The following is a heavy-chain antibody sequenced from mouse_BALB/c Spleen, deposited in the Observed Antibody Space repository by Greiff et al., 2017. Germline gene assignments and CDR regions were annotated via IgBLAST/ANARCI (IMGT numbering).Heavy chain of an antibody. CDR3: ARDSYYVYYYAMDY. CDR2: INPSTGYT. J-gene: IGHJ4*01. Sequence: QVQLQQSGAELAKPGASVKMSCKASGYTFTSYWMHWVKQRPGQGLEWIGYINPSTGYTEYNQKFKDKATLTADKSSSTAYMQLSSLTSEDSAVYYCARDSYYVYYYAMDYWGQGTSVTVSS. CDR1: GYTFTSYW. V-gene: IGHV1-7*01. D-gene: IGHD2-12*01.